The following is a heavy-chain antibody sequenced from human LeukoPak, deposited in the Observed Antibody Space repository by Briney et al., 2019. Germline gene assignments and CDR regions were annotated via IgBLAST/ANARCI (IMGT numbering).Heavy chain of an antibody. V-gene: IGHV3-33*01. D-gene: IGHD3-10*01. Sequence: GGSLRLSCAAPVVTFSNYGMRWGRQAPGEGLEWVAIIWFNRSKKYYAHSVKGRFTISRDNSQNPVYLEMNSLRDEDTAVYYCARIRGVLDRNSANFYSDYWGQGTLVTVSS. J-gene: IGHJ4*02. CDR1: VVTFSNYG. CDR3: ARIRGVLDRNSANFYSDY. CDR2: IWFNRSKK.